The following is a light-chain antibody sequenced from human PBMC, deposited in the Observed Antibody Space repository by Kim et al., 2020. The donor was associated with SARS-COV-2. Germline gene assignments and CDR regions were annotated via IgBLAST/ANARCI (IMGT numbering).Light chain of an antibody. Sequence: QRVTIYCSGSTSNIGTNPVSWYRQLPGAAPKLLIYSNDQRPSGVPDRFSGSKSGTSASLAISGLQSEDETGFYCAAWDDSLSGYVFGAGTKVTVL. CDR3: AAWDDSLSGYV. V-gene: IGLV1-44*01. CDR2: SND. CDR1: TSNIGTNP. J-gene: IGLJ1*01.